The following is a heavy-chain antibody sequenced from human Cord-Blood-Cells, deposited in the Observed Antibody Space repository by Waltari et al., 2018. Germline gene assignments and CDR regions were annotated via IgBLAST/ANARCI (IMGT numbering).Heavy chain of an antibody. CDR1: GFTFSGSA. J-gene: IGHJ4*02. CDR2: IRSKANSYAT. CDR3: TRHTVAGDY. V-gene: IGHV3-73*02. Sequence: EVQLVESGGGLVQPGGSLKLSCAASGFTFSGSAMHGVRQASGKGLEWVGRIRSKANSYATAYAASVKGRFTISRDDSKNTAYLQMNSLKTEDTAVYYCTRHTVAGDYWGQGTLVTVSS. D-gene: IGHD6-19*01.